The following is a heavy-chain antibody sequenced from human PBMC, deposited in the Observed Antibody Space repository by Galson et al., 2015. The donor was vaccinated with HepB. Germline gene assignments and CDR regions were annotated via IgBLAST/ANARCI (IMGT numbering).Heavy chain of an antibody. J-gene: IGHJ6*02. CDR3: ARDFAVGYDFWSGYYTGSSGMDV. CDR2: IYHSGST. D-gene: IGHD3-3*01. Sequence: SGGSISSSNWWSWVRQPPGKGLEWIGEIYHSGSTNYNPSLKSRVTISVDKSKNQFSLKLSSVTAADTAVYYCARDFAVGYDFWSGYYTGSSGMDVWGQGTPVTVSS. CDR1: GGSISSSNW. V-gene: IGHV4-4*02.